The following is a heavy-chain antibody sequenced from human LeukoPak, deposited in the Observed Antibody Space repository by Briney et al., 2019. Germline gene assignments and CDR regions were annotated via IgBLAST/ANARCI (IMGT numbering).Heavy chain of an antibody. Sequence: GGSLRLSCAASGFTFSSYGMHWVRQAPGKGLEWAAFIRYDGSNKYYADSVKGRFTISRDNSKNTLYLQMNSLRAEDTAVYYCAKDSAYYDFWSGYPNWFDPWGQGTLVTVSS. D-gene: IGHD3-3*01. CDR1: GFTFSSYG. CDR3: AKDSAYYDFWSGYPNWFDP. V-gene: IGHV3-30*02. J-gene: IGHJ5*02. CDR2: IRYDGSNK.